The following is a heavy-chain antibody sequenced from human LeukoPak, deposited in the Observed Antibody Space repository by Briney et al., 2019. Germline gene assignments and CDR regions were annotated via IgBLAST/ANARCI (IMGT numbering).Heavy chain of an antibody. CDR1: GFTLSTYA. CDR2: IGSGGST. Sequence: GGSLRLSCAASGFTLSTYAMRWVRQAPGKGLEWVSSIGSGGSTYYADSVKGRFTISRDNSKNSLYLQMNSLRAEDTAVYYCAKGVRYFDLWGRGTLVTVSS. CDR3: AKGVRYFDL. J-gene: IGHJ2*01. D-gene: IGHD6-6*01. V-gene: IGHV3-23*01.